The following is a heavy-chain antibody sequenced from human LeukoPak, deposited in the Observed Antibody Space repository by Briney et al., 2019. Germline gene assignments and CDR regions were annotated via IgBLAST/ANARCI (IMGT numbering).Heavy chain of an antibody. CDR3: ARVIPDGYNTPLDY. CDR2: ISSSSSYI. Sequence: GGFLRLSCAASGFTFSSYSMNWVRQAPGKGLEWVSSISSSSSYIYYADSVKGRFTISRDNAKNSLYLQMNSLRAEDTAVYYCARVIPDGYNTPLDYWGQGTLVTVSS. D-gene: IGHD5-24*01. V-gene: IGHV3-21*01. CDR1: GFTFSSYS. J-gene: IGHJ4*02.